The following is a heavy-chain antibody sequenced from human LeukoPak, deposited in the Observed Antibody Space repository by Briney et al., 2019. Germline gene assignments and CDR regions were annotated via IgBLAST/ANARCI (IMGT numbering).Heavy chain of an antibody. V-gene: IGHV3-48*03. CDR2: ISSSGSTI. CDR3: ARLIHVSSMDV. CDR1: GFTFSSYE. D-gene: IGHD3-16*01. Sequence: GGSLRLSCAASGFTFSSYEMNWVRQAPGKGLEWVSYISSSGSTIYYADSVKGRFTISRDNAKNSLYLQMNSLRAEDTAVYYCARLIHVSSMDVWGKGTTVTISS. J-gene: IGHJ6*03.